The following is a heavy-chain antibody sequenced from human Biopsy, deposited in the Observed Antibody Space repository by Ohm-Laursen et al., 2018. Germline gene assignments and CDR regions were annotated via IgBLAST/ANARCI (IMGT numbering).Heavy chain of an antibody. V-gene: IGHV3-53*01. CDR2: IYLDGNT. J-gene: IGHJ4*02. Sequence: GSLRLSCAASGFTVSTTYMSWVRQAPGKGLEWVSIIYLDGNTYYTDSVKGRFTISRDNSKNALYLQMNSLRPADTAKYYCVRGRAYWGQGTLVTVYS. CDR3: VRGRAY. CDR1: GFTVSTTY.